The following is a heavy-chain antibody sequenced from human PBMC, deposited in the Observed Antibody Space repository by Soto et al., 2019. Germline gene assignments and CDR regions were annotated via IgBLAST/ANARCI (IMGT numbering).Heavy chain of an antibody. CDR2: ISAYNGNT. CDR3: ARLNDYSSGWSKPTDY. D-gene: IGHD6-19*01. V-gene: IGHV1-18*01. Sequence: GASVKVSCKASGYTFTSYGISWVRQAPGQGLEWMGWISAYNGNTNYAQKLQGRVTMTTDTSTSIAYMELRSLRSDDTAVYYCARLNDYSSGWSKPTDYWGQGTLVTVSS. CDR1: GYTFTSYG. J-gene: IGHJ4*02.